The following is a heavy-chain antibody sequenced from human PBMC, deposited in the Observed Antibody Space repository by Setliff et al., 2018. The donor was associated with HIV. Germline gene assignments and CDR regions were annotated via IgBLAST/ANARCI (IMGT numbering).Heavy chain of an antibody. CDR2: INHGGST. CDR3: ARVPFGSGSYYFDF. V-gene: IGHV4-34*01. J-gene: IGHJ4*02. Sequence: SETLSLTCAVYGGSFSGYYWSWIRQPPGKGLEWIGEINHGGSTNYNPSLKSRVTISVDTSKNQFFLTLTSVTAADTAVYFCARVPFGSGSYYFDFWGQGTLVTVSS. D-gene: IGHD3-10*01. CDR1: GGSFSGYY.